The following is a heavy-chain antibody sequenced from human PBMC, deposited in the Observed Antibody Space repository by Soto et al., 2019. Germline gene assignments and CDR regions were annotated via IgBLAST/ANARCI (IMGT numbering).Heavy chain of an antibody. Sequence: QVQLVESGGGVVQPGRSLRLSCAASGFTFSSYAMHWVRQAPGKGLEWVAVISYDGSNKYYADSVKGRFTISRDNSKNPLYLQMNGLRAEDTAVYYCARDYYRFNSGYGFSMDVWGQGTTVTVSS. CDR2: ISYDGSNK. CDR3: ARDYYRFNSGYGFSMDV. V-gene: IGHV3-30-3*01. D-gene: IGHD5-12*01. J-gene: IGHJ6*02. CDR1: GFTFSSYA.